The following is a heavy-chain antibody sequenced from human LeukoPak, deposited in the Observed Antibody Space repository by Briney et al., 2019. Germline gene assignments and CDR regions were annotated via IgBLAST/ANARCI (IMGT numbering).Heavy chain of an antibody. J-gene: IGHJ5*02. CDR3: ARDRANYYGSGSYYKNWFDP. CDR1: GYTFTNYA. D-gene: IGHD3-10*01. CDR2: INAANVKT. V-gene: IGHV1-3*01. Sequence: ASVKVSCKASGYTFTNYAIHWVQQAPGQRLEWMGWINAANVKTKYSQKFQGRVTITRDTSASTAYLELSGLRSEDTAVYYCARDRANYYGSGSYYKNWFDPWGQGTLVTVSS.